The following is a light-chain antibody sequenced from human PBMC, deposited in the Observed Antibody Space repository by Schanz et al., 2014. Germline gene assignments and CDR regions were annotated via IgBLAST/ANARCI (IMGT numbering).Light chain of an antibody. CDR3: HQRSNWPLT. CDR1: QSVTNNF. CDR2: GAS. Sequence: ENVLTQSPGTLSLSPGERATLSCRASQSVTNNFLAWYQQKPGQAPTLLIYGASSRATGIPDRFSGSGSGTDFTLTISRLEPEDFAVYYCHQRSNWPLTFGGGTKVEIK. J-gene: IGKJ4*01. V-gene: IGKV3D-20*02.